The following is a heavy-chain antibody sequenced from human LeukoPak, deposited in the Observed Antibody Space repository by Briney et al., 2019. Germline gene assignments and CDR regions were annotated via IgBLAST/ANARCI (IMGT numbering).Heavy chain of an antibody. Sequence: GASVKVSCKASGYTFTSYDINWVRQATGQGLEWMGWMNPNSGNTGYAQKFQGRVTITRNTSISTAYMELSSLRSEDTAVYYCARGGYDSSSWYYYYYMDVWGKGTTVTISS. J-gene: IGHJ6*03. D-gene: IGHD6-13*01. CDR3: ARGGYDSSSWYYYYYMDV. CDR1: GYTFTSYD. V-gene: IGHV1-8*03. CDR2: MNPNSGNT.